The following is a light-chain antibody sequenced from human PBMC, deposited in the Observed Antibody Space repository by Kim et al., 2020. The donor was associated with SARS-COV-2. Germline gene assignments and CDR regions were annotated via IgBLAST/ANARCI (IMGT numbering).Light chain of an antibody. CDR3: QQYNNWPPVFT. V-gene: IGKV3-15*01. Sequence: PGERPTLSCRASQSVSSNLAWYQQKPGQAPRLLIYGASTRATGIPARFSGSGSGTEFTLTISSLQSEDFAVYYCQQYNNWPPVFTFGPGTKVDIK. CDR1: QSVSSN. J-gene: IGKJ3*01. CDR2: GAS.